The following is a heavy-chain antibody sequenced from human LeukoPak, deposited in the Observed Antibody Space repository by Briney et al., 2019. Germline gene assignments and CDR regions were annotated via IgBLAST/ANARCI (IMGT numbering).Heavy chain of an antibody. Sequence: GGSLRLSCAASGFTFSSYGMHWVRQAPGKGLEWVAVISYDGSNKYYADSVKGRFTISRDNSKNTLYLQMNSLRAEDTAVYYCAKGFYGDSTRDYFDYWGQGTLVTVSS. V-gene: IGHV3-30*18. J-gene: IGHJ4*02. CDR2: ISYDGSNK. CDR1: GFTFSSYG. D-gene: IGHD4-17*01. CDR3: AKGFYGDSTRDYFDY.